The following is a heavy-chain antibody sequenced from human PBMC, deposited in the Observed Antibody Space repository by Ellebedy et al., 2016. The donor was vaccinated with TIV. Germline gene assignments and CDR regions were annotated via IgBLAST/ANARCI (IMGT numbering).Heavy chain of an antibody. D-gene: IGHD5-24*01. Sequence: GESLKISCAASGFTFSPYWMHWVRQVPGKGLVWVSRISSDGTSTSYADSVKGRFTISRDNAKSTLYLQMDSLRAEDTAVYYCARDDNYSDYWPLFSYWGQGTLVTVSS. V-gene: IGHV3-74*01. J-gene: IGHJ4*02. CDR2: ISSDGTST. CDR1: GFTFSPYW. CDR3: ARDDNYSDYWPLFSY.